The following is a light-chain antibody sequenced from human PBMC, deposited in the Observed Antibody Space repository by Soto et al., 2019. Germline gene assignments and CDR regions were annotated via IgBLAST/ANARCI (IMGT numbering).Light chain of an antibody. V-gene: IGKV4-1*01. CDR3: QQYYSIPKT. Sequence: DIVMTQSPDSLAVSLVESATIXXXXXXXVLYDSNNKNYLAWYQQKPGQPPKLLIYWASTRESGVPDRFSGTGSGTDFTLTISSLQAEDVAVYYCQQYYSIPKTFGQGTKVDIK. J-gene: IGKJ1*01. CDR1: XXVLYDSNNKNY. CDR2: WAS.